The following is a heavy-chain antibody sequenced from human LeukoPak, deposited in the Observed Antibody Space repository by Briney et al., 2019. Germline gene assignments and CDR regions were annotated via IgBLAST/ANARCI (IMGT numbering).Heavy chain of an antibody. V-gene: IGHV4-34*01. CDR2: INHSGST. CDR3: ARARSNGCALLGMDV. J-gene: IGHJ6*02. D-gene: IGHD2-2*01. CDR1: GGSFSGYY. Sequence: SETLSLTCAVYGGSFSGYYWSWIRQPPGKGLEWIGEINHSGSTNYNPSLKSRVTISVDTSKNQFSLKLSSVTAADTAVYYCARARSNGCALLGMDVWGQGTTVTVSS.